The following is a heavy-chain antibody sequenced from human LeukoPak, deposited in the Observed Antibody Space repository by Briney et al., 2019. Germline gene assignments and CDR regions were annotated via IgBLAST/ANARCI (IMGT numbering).Heavy chain of an antibody. CDR2: ISGSGGST. V-gene: IGHV3-23*01. Sequence: PGGSLRLSCAASGFTFSNYGMSWVRQAPGKGLEWVSRISGSGGSTYYVDSVKGRFTISRDNSKNALYLQMNSLRAEDTAVYYCAAGSYYDSSGRLKPSDYWGQGTLVTVSS. CDR3: AAGSYYDSSGRLKPSDY. D-gene: IGHD3-22*01. CDR1: GFTFSNYG. J-gene: IGHJ4*02.